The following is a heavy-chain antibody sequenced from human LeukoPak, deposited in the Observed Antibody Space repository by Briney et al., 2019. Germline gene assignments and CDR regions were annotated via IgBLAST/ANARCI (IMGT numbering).Heavy chain of an antibody. J-gene: IGHJ4*02. V-gene: IGHV1-24*01. CDR1: GYTRTELA. CDR2: FDPEDGET. CDR3: ATDPGDFWSGYYKY. D-gene: IGHD3-3*01. Sequence: GASVKVSCKVSGYTRTELAMHWVRKAPGTGLEWMGGFDPEDGETIYAQKFQGRVTMTEDTSTDTAYMELSSLRSEDTAVYYCATDPGDFWSGYYKYWGQGTLVTVSS.